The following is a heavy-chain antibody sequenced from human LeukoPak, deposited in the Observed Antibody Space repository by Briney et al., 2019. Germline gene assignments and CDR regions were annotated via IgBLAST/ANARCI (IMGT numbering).Heavy chain of an antibody. V-gene: IGHV3-23*01. CDR2: ISGSSGLT. J-gene: IGHJ4*02. D-gene: IGHD4-17*01. Sequence: GGSLRLSCAASGFTFSNYAMSWVRQAPGRGLEWVSAISGSSGLTYYADSVKGRFTISRDNSKNTLFLQMNSLRAEDTAVYYCARRGESASYGDYRFDYWGQGTLVTVSS. CDR1: GFTFSNYA. CDR3: ARRGESASYGDYRFDY.